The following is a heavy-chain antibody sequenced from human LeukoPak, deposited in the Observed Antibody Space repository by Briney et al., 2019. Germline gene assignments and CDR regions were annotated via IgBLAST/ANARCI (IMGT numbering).Heavy chain of an antibody. D-gene: IGHD1-26*01. CDR2: IFHTGST. J-gene: IGHJ4*02. Sequence: SETLSLTCTVSGDSISNGNYWGGIRQPPGKRLEWIGSIFHTGSTYYNLSLKSRVTLSVDTSKNQFSLKVSSVTAADTAVYYCARENQVVGATFSDYWGLGTLVTVSS. CDR3: ARENQVVGATFSDY. V-gene: IGHV4-38-2*02. CDR1: GDSISNGNY.